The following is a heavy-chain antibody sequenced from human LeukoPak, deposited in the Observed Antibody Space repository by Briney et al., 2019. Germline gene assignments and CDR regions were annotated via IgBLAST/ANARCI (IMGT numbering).Heavy chain of an antibody. CDR2: ISGSSDAI. D-gene: IGHD3-10*01. CDR3: ARYFGDPQGMDV. Sequence: GGSLRLSCAASGFTFSTYSMSWVRQPPGKGLEWVSYISGSSDAIYYADSVKGRFTISRDNAKNSLYLQMNSLRDVDTAVYYCARYFGDPQGMDVWGQGTTVTVSS. V-gene: IGHV3-48*02. CDR1: GFTFSTYS. J-gene: IGHJ6*02.